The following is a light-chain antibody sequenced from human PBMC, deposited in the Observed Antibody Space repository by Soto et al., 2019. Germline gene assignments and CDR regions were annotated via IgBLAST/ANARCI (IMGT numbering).Light chain of an antibody. Sequence: QSALTQPPSASGSPGQSVTISCTGTSGDIGGYDYVSWYQQHPGKAPKLMIYEVTKRPLGVPDRFSGSKSGNTASLTVSGLQAEDEADYFCNSYTSSTSRPYVFGTGTKVTVL. CDR2: EVT. CDR3: NSYTSSTSRPYV. V-gene: IGLV2-8*01. J-gene: IGLJ1*01. CDR1: SGDIGGYDY.